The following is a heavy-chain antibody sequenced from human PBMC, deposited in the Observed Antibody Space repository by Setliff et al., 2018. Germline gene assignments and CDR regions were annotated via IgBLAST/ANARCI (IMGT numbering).Heavy chain of an antibody. J-gene: IGHJ4*02. CDR3: ARHLLVQGTYHFDY. D-gene: IGHD3-10*01. Sequence: SETLSLTCSVSGGSISSGSYYWGWIRQSPGKGLEWIGSMYYSGSTYYNPSLKGRVTLSVDTTKNQFSLKLTSMTAADTAVYFCARHLLVQGTYHFDYWGQGSPVTVSP. CDR1: GGSISSGSYY. V-gene: IGHV4-39*01. CDR2: MYYSGST.